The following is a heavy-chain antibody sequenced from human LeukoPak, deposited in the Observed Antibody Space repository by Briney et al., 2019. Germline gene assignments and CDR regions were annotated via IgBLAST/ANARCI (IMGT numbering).Heavy chain of an antibody. J-gene: IGHJ4*02. CDR3: GRGRGNGRPENYFDY. Sequence: ASEKVSCKASGYTFTSYDINWVRQATGQGLEWMGWMNPNSGNTGYVQKFQGRVSMTRNTSISTAYMELSSLRSEDTAVYYCGRGRGNGRPENYFDYWGQGTLVTVSS. CDR1: GYTFTSYD. CDR2: MNPNSGNT. D-gene: IGHD2-8*01. V-gene: IGHV1-8*01.